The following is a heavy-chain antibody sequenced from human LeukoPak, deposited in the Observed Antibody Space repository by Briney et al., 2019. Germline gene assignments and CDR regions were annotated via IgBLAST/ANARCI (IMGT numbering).Heavy chain of an antibody. V-gene: IGHV3-30-3*01. D-gene: IGHD6-6*01. CDR3: ARDGSIAARQSFDY. J-gene: IGHJ4*02. Sequence: GSLRLSCAASGFTFSSYAMHWVRQAPGKGLEWVAVISYDGSNKYYADSVKGRFTISRDNSKNTLYLQMNSLRAEDTAVYYCARDGSIAARQSFDYWGQGTLVTVSS. CDR1: GFTFSSYA. CDR2: ISYDGSNK.